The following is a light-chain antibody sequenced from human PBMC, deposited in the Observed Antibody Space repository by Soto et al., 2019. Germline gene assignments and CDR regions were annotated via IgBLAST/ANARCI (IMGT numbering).Light chain of an antibody. V-gene: IGKV3-20*01. J-gene: IGKJ5*01. Sequence: ETVLTQSPGTLSVSSGEGATLSCRASQFVTSGHLAWYQQKPRQAPRLLIYDASTRATGIPDRFSGSGSGTDFSLTISRLEPEDFAVYYCQQYGGSVTFGQGTRLEIK. CDR2: DAS. CDR3: QQYGGSVT. CDR1: QFVTSGH.